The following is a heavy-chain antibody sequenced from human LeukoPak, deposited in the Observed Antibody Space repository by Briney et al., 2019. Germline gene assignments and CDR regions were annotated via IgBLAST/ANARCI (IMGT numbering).Heavy chain of an antibody. CDR2: IYSGGST. V-gene: IGHV3-53*04. CDR3: ARHIGFDAFDI. J-gene: IGHJ3*02. Sequence: PGGSLRLSCAASEFTVNSNYMSWVSQAPGKGLEWVSLIYSGGSTYYADSVKGRFTISRHNSRNTLYLQMNSLRAEDTAVYYCARHIGFDAFDIWGQGTMVTVSS. CDR1: EFTVNSNY.